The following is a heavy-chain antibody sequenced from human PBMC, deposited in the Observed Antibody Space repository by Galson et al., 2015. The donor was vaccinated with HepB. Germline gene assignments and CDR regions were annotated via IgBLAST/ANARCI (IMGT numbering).Heavy chain of an antibody. Sequence: SLRLSCAASGFTFSSYAMTWVRQAPGKGLEWVSVITGSGSSTYYADSVKGRFTISRDNSKNTLYLQMNSLRAEDTAVYYCAKSTPEMPRLYYYDSRFDYWGQGTLVTVSS. J-gene: IGHJ4*02. CDR1: GFTFSSYA. D-gene: IGHD3-22*01. CDR3: AKSTPEMPRLYYYDSRFDY. CDR2: ITGSGSST. V-gene: IGHV3-23*01.